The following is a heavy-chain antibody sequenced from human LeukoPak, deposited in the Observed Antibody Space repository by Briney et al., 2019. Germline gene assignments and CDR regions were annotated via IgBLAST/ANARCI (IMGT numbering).Heavy chain of an antibody. Sequence: SETLSLTCTVSGGSISSYYWSWIRQPPGKGLEGIGYIYYSGSTNYNPSLKSRVTISVDTSKNQFSLKLSSVTAADTAVYYCARALYSSGERTGANWFDPWGQGTLVTVSS. V-gene: IGHV4-59*12. CDR3: ARALYSSGERTGANWFDP. D-gene: IGHD6-19*01. CDR2: IYYSGST. J-gene: IGHJ5*02. CDR1: GGSISSYY.